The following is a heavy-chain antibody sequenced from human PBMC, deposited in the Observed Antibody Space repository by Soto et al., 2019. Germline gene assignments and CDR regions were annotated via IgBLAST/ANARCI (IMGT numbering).Heavy chain of an antibody. J-gene: IGHJ4*02. Sequence: GGSLRLSCAASGFTVSSNYLNWVRQAPGKGLEWVSVIFSADNTHYADSVKGRFTISRDNSKNTVFLQMNSLRAEDTAVYYCAITGAGYYIVWGQGTPVTVSS. V-gene: IGHV3-53*01. CDR1: GFTVSSNY. CDR3: AITGAGYYIV. D-gene: IGHD3-3*01. CDR2: IFSADNT.